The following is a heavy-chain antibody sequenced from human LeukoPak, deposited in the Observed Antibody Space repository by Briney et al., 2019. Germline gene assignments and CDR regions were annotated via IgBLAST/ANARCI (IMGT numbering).Heavy chain of an antibody. J-gene: IGHJ4*02. CDR1: GGSINNGGYY. CDR2: IYYSGSS. CDR3: ARGPLCSGGSCYSYYFDY. D-gene: IGHD2-15*01. Sequence: SQTLSLTCTVSGGSINNGGYYWSWICQHPGKGLEWIGYIYYSGSSYYNPSLRSRVTISVDTSKNHFSLKLSSVTAADTAVYYCARGPLCSGGSCYSYYFDYWGQGTLVTVSS. V-gene: IGHV4-31*03.